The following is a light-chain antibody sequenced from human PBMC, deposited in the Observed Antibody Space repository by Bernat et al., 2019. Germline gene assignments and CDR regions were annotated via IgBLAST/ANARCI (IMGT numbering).Light chain of an antibody. V-gene: IGKV3-20*01. CDR2: GAS. Sequence: EIVLTQSPGTLSLSPGERATLPCRASQSVSSNYLAWYQQKPGQAPRLLIYGASSRVTGIPDRFSGSGSGTDFTLTLSRLEPEDFAVYYCQQYGSSPTFGPRTKVDI. CDR3: QQYGSSPT. J-gene: IGKJ3*01. CDR1: QSVSSNY.